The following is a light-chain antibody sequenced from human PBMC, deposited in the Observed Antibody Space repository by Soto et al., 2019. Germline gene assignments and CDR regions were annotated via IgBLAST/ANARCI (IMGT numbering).Light chain of an antibody. J-gene: IGKJ1*01. CDR1: QSLSGNY. CDR2: RAS. V-gene: IGKV3-20*01. CDR3: QQYGGLPRT. Sequence: EMVLTQSPGTLSLSPGQRSTLSCRASQSLSGNYLAWYQQKPGQAPRLLISRASSRATGIPDRFSGSGSGTDFTLTISRLEPEDFAVYYCQQYGGLPRTFGQGTKVDIK.